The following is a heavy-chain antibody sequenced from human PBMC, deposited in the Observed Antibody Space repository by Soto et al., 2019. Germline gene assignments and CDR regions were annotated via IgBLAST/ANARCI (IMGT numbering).Heavy chain of an antibody. Sequence: VGSLRLSCAASGFTFSSYSMNWVRQAPGKGLEWVSSISSSSSYVYYADSVKGRFTISRDNAKNSLYLQMNSLRAEDTAVYYCAHIVGATNYYYYGMDVWGQGTTVTVSS. CDR2: ISSSSSYV. J-gene: IGHJ6*02. D-gene: IGHD1-26*01. CDR1: GFTFSSYS. V-gene: IGHV3-21*01. CDR3: AHIVGATNYYYYGMDV.